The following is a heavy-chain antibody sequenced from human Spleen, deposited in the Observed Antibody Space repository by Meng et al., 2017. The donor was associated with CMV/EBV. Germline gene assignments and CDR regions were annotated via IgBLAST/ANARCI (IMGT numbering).Heavy chain of an antibody. CDR3: ARDAWGDEAFDI. V-gene: IGHV3-48*04. D-gene: IGHD3-16*01. CDR2: ISSSSSTI. Sequence: GGSLRLSCAASGFTVSSNYMSWVRQAPGKGLEWVSYISSSSSTIYYADSVKGRFTISRDNAKNSLYLQMNSLRAEDTAVYYCARDAWGDEAFDIWGQGTMVTVSS. CDR1: GFTVSSNY. J-gene: IGHJ3*02.